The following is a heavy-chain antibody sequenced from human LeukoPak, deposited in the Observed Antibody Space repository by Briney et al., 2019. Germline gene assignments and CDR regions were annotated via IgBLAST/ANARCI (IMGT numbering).Heavy chain of an antibody. CDR1: GFTFDDYA. J-gene: IGHJ4*02. CDR2: ISWNSGSI. Sequence: PGGSLRLSCAASGFTFDDYAMHWVRQAPGKGLEWVSGISWNSGSIGYADSVKGRFTISRDNAKNSLYLQMNSLRAEDTALYYCAKDRGAEQWLVQSPAFDYWGQGTLVTVSS. CDR3: AKDRGAEQWLVQSPAFDY. D-gene: IGHD6-19*01. V-gene: IGHV3-9*01.